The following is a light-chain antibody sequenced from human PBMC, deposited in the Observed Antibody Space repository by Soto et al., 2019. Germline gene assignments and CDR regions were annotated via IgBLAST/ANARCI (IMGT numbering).Light chain of an antibody. CDR1: SSDVGSYNL. V-gene: IGLV2-23*01. Sequence: ALTQPASVSGSPGQSITISCTGTSSDVGSYNLVSWYQQHPGKAPKLMIYEGSKRPSGVSNRFSGSKSGNTASLTISGLQAEDEADYYCCSYAGRITYVFGTGTKVTVL. CDR3: CSYAGRITYV. CDR2: EGS. J-gene: IGLJ1*01.